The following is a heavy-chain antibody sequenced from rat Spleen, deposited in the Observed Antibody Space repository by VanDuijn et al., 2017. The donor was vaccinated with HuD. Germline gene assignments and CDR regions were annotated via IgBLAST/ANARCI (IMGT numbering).Heavy chain of an antibody. V-gene: IGHV5S13*01. Sequence: EAQLVESGGGLVQPGRSLKLSCVVSGFTFSNYDMAWVRQAPTKGLEWVASISPGGGGTYYRDSVKGRFTVSRDNAKNTQYLQMDSLRSEDTATYYCVRQDTSGYSNWFNYWGQGTLVTVSS. D-gene: IGHD4-3*01. CDR1: GFTFSNYD. CDR2: ISPGGGGT. J-gene: IGHJ3*01. CDR3: VRQDTSGYSNWFNY.